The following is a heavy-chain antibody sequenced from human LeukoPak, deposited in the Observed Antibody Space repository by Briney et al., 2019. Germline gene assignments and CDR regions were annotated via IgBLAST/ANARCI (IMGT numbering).Heavy chain of an antibody. CDR3: ACGGDIVVPGY. V-gene: IGHV1-69*01. Sequence: GASVKVSCKASGGTFSSYAISWVRQAPGQGLEWMGGIIPIFGTANYAQKFQGRVTITADESTSTAYMELSSLRSEETAVYYCACGGDIVVPGYWGQGTLVTVSS. CDR1: GGTFSSYA. J-gene: IGHJ4*02. CDR2: IIPIFGTA. D-gene: IGHD2-2*01.